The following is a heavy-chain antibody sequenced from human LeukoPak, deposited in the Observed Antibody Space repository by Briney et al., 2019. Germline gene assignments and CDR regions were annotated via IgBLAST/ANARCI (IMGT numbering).Heavy chain of an antibody. Sequence: ASVKVSCKASGYTFTGYYMHWVRQAPGQGLEWMGWINPNSGGTNYAQKFQGGVTMTRDTSISIAYMELSRLRSDDTAVYYCARAPLSTYSSSWPEYFQHWGQGTLVTVSS. J-gene: IGHJ1*01. D-gene: IGHD6-13*01. V-gene: IGHV1-2*02. CDR1: GYTFTGYY. CDR2: INPNSGGT. CDR3: ARAPLSTYSSSWPEYFQH.